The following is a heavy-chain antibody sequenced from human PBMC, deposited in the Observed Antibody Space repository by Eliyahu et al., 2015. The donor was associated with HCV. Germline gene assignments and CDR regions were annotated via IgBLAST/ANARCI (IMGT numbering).Heavy chain of an antibody. V-gene: IGHV3-7*04. J-gene: IGHJ4*02. D-gene: IGHD2-15*01. Sequence: QLVESGGGLVQPGESLRLSCTATGFTFDXSWMSWVRRAPGRGXXVVAXIRQDGXVKXYVDSVKGRFSIXRDNTNNSMSLHMNSLRVEDTAVYYCARVARGYVAYWGQGTLVTVSS. CDR2: IRQDGXVK. CDR3: ARVARGYVAY. CDR1: GFTFDXSW.